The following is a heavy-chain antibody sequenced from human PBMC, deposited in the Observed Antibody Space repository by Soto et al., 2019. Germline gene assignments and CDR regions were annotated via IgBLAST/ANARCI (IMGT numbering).Heavy chain of an antibody. Sequence: LRVSCTASGFTFVDYWMHWVRQAPGKGLVWVSEIDSFGSTTTYTDSVRGRFTISRDNPKNTLYLQMNSLRVEDTAVYFCASLSAQSDYWGPGSLVPV. J-gene: IGHJ4*02. V-gene: IGHV3-74*01. D-gene: IGHD3-3*01. CDR1: GFTFVDYW. CDR3: ASLSAQSDY. CDR2: IDSFGSTT.